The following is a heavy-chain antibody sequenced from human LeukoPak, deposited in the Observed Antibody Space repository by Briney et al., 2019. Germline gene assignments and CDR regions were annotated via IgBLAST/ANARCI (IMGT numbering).Heavy chain of an antibody. CDR1: GFSVSSNY. D-gene: IGHD5-12*01. Sequence: GGSLRLSCAASGFSVSSNYMSWVRQAPGKGLEWVSVMYIDGSTYYADSVKGRFTISRDVSKNTLYLQMSSLRGEDTAVYYCARDREGGYDYWGQGTLVTVSS. J-gene: IGHJ4*02. CDR2: MYIDGST. CDR3: ARDREGGYDY. V-gene: IGHV3-53*01.